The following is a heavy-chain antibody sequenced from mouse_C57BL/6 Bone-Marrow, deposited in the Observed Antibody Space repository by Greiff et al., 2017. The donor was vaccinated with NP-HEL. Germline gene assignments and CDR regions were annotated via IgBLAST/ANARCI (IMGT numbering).Heavy chain of an antibody. J-gene: IGHJ4*01. Sequence: EVQLVESGGGLVKPGGSLKLSCAASGFTFSSYTMSWVRQTPEKRLEWVATISGGGGNTYYPDSVKGRFTISRDNAKNTLYLQMSSLRSEDTALYYCARHGYYGSSPYAMDYWGQGTSVTVSS. CDR2: ISGGGGNT. CDR1: GFTFSSYT. V-gene: IGHV5-9*01. CDR3: ARHGYYGSSPYAMDY. D-gene: IGHD1-1*01.